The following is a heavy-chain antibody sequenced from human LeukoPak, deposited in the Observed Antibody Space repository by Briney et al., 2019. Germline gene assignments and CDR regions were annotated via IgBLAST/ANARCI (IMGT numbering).Heavy chain of an antibody. CDR1: GFTVSSNY. D-gene: IGHD3-16*02. V-gene: IGHV3-53*01. CDR2: IYSGGST. Sequence: GGSLRLSCAASGFTVSSNYMSWVRQAPGKGLEWVSVIYSGGSTYYADSVKGRFTISRDNSKNTLYLQMNSLRAEDTAVYYCARGNLRAALYYWGQGTLVTVSS. J-gene: IGHJ4*02. CDR3: ARGNLRAALYY.